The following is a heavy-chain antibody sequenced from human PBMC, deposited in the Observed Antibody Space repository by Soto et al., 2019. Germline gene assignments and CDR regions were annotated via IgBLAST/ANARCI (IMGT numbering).Heavy chain of an antibody. D-gene: IGHD2-8*01. V-gene: IGHV1-69*13. CDR2: IIPIFGTA. CDR1: GGTFISYA. Sequence: GASVKVSCKASGGTFISYAISWVRQAPGQGLEWMGGIIPIFGTANYAQKFQSRVTITADESTSTAYMELSSLRSEDTAVYYCANGAACTNGVSSTPWDYYYGMDVWGQGTTVTVS. J-gene: IGHJ6*02. CDR3: ANGAACTNGVSSTPWDYYYGMDV.